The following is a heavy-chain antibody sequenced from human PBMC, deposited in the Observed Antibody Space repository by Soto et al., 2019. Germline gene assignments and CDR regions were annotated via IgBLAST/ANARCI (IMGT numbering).Heavy chain of an antibody. D-gene: IGHD6-6*01. CDR3: AREYSSSSPSEYFQH. CDR2: ISAYNGNT. CDR1: GYTFTSYG. Sequence: ASVKVSCKASGYTFTSYGISWVRQAPGQGLEWMGWISAYNGNTNYAQKLQGRVTMTTDTSTSTAYMELRSLRSDDTAVYYCAREYSSSSPSEYFQHWGQGTLVTVSS. J-gene: IGHJ1*01. V-gene: IGHV1-18*01.